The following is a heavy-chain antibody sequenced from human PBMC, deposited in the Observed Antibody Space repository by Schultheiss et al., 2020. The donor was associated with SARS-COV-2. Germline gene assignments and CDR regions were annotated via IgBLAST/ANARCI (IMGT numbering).Heavy chain of an antibody. Sequence: GESLKISCAASGFTFSSYAMSWVRQAPGKGLEWVSAISGSGGSTYYADSVKGRFTISRDNSKNTLYLQMNSLRAEDTAVYYCARDLRYCGGDCYSYYYYYGMDVWGQGTTVTVSS. J-gene: IGHJ6*02. V-gene: IGHV3-23*01. CDR1: GFTFSSYA. D-gene: IGHD2-21*02. CDR3: ARDLRYCGGDCYSYYYYYGMDV. CDR2: ISGSGGST.